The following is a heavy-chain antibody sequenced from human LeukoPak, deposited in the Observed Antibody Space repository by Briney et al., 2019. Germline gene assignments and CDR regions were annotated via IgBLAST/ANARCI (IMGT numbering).Heavy chain of an antibody. J-gene: IGHJ4*02. D-gene: IGHD3-10*01. V-gene: IGHV3-23*01. CDR3: AKDSHYYGSGTYSKGPVDY. CDR2: ISGSGGST. CDR1: GFTFSNYA. Sequence: GGSLRLSCATSGFTFSNYAMSWVRQAPGKGLEWASVISGSGGSTYYADSVKGRFTISRDNSKNTLYLQMNSLRAEDTAVYYCAKDSHYYGSGTYSKGPVDYWGQGTLVTVSS.